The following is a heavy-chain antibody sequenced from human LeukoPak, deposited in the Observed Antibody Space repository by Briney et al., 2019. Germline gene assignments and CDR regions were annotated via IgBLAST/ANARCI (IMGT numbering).Heavy chain of an antibody. D-gene: IGHD3-22*01. CDR1: GFTFSSYA. J-gene: IGHJ3*02. Sequence: GGSLRLSCAASGFTFSSYAMSWVRQAPGKGLEWVSAISGSGGSTYYADSVKGRFTISRDNSKNTLYLQMNSLRAEDTAVYYCAKEPYYYDGSPPPAFDIWGQGTMVTVSS. CDR3: AKEPYYYDGSPPPAFDI. CDR2: ISGSGGST. V-gene: IGHV3-23*01.